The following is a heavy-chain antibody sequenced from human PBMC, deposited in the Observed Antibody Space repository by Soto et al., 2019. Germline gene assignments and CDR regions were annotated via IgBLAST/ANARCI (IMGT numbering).Heavy chain of an antibody. CDR2: IWYDGSNK. D-gene: IGHD3-3*01. CDR1: GFAFSSYG. CDR3: ASLGFFRYYYYGMDV. Sequence: QVQLVESGGGVVQPGRSLRLSCAASGFAFSSYGMHWVRQAPGKGLEWVAVIWYDGSNKYYADSVKGRFTISRDNSKNTLYLQMNSLRAEDTAVYYCASLGFFRYYYYGMDVWGQGTTVTVSS. V-gene: IGHV3-33*01. J-gene: IGHJ6*02.